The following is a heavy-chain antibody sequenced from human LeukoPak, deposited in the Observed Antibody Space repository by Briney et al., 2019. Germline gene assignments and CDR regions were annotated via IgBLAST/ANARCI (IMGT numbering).Heavy chain of an antibody. V-gene: IGHV4-59*10. CDR2: IYTSGST. D-gene: IGHD2-2*02. Sequence: PSETLSLTCAVYGGSFSGYYWSWIRQPAGKGLEWIGRIYTSGSTNYNPSLKSRVTISVDTSKNQFSLKLSSVTAADTAVYYCARVGVRYYTFDYWGQGTLVTVSS. J-gene: IGHJ4*02. CDR1: GGSFSGYY. CDR3: ARVGVRYYTFDY.